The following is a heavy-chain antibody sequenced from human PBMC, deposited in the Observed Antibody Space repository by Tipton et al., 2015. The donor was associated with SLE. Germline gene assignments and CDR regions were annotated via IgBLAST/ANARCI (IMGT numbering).Heavy chain of an antibody. J-gene: IGHJ4*02. Sequence: SLRLSCAASGFSFDDYAMHWVRQAPRKGLEWVSGISWNSDTLGYADSVKGRFTVSRDNYKDTLYLQMNSLRAEDTAVYYCAVVYSSGYGLDYWGQGTLATVSS. V-gene: IGHV3-9*01. CDR3: AVVYSSGYGLDY. CDR1: GFSFDDYA. CDR2: ISWNSDTL. D-gene: IGHD6-19*01.